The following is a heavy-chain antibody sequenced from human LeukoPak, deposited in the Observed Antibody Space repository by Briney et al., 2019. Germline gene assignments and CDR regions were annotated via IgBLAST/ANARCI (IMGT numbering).Heavy chain of an antibody. CDR1: GFTFSSSS. CDR2: ISSSSSYI. V-gene: IGHV3-21*01. D-gene: IGHD1-26*01. CDR3: ARGSVEWELLTPNFDY. J-gene: IGHJ4*02. Sequence: PGGSLRLSCAASGFTFSSSSMNWVRQAPGKGLEWVSSISSSSSYIYYADSVKGRFTISRDNAKNSLYLQMNSLRAEDTAVYYCARGSVEWELLTPNFDYWGQGTLVTVSS.